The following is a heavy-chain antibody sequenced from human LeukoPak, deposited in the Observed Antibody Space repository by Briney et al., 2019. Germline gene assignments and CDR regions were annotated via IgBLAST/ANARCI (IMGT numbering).Heavy chain of an antibody. CDR2: INPNSGGT. V-gene: IGHV1-2*06. CDR1: GYTFTIYG. D-gene: IGHD3-3*01. J-gene: IGHJ4*02. Sequence: ASVKASCTASGYTFTIYGISWVRQAPGQGLEWMGRINPNSGGTNYAQKFQGRVTTTRDTSISTAYMELSRLGSDDTAVYYCARLNYDFWSGYFNVFDYWGQGTLVTVSS. CDR3: ARLNYDFWSGYFNVFDY.